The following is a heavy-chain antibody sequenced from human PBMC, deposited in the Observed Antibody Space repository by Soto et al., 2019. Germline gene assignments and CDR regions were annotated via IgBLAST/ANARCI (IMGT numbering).Heavy chain of an antibody. J-gene: IGHJ4*02. Sequence: ASVKVSCKASGYTFTSYYMHWVRQAPGQGLEWMGIINPSGGSTSYAQKFQGRVTMTRDTSTSTVYMELSSLRSEDTAVYYCAREAYYYDSSGYSKSYYFDYWGQGTLVTASS. CDR3: AREAYYYDSSGYSKSYYFDY. D-gene: IGHD3-22*01. CDR1: GYTFTSYY. CDR2: INPSGGST. V-gene: IGHV1-46*01.